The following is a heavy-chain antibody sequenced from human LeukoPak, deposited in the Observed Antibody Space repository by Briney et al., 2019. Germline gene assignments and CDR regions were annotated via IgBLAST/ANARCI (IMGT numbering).Heavy chain of an antibody. CDR3: ARDLYPTDAFDI. CDR1: DGSISGYY. J-gene: IGHJ3*02. V-gene: IGHV4-4*07. D-gene: IGHD3-10*01. Sequence: SETLSLTCNVSDGSISGYYWSWIRQSAGGGLEWVGRMYTSGSTNYNPSLKSRVTMSLDTSKNQFSLKLSSVTAADTAVYYCARDLYPTDAFDIWGQGTMVTVSS. CDR2: MYTSGST.